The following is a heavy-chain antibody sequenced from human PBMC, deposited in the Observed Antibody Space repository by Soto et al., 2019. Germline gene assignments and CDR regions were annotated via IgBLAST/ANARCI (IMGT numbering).Heavy chain of an antibody. Sequence: GGSLRLSCAACGFTFSSYAMSWVRQAPWKGLEWVSAISGSGVSTYYADSVKGRFTISRDNSKNTLYLQMNSLRAEDTAVYYCGKDVWVSSRWVDGIFGYCGQGILFTFSS. V-gene: IGHV3-23*01. CDR3: GKDVWVSSRWVDGIFGY. D-gene: IGHD6-19*01. J-gene: IGHJ4*02. CDR2: ISGSGVST. CDR1: GFTFSSYA.